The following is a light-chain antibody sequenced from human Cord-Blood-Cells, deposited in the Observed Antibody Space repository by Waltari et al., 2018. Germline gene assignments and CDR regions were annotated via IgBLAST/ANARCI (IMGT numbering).Light chain of an antibody. V-gene: IGLV2-8*01. J-gene: IGLJ2*01. CDR1: SRDVSGYNY. CDR3: SSYAGSNNVV. CDR2: VVS. Sequence: QPALTHPPSASGSPGQSVTISCPGTSRDVSGYNYVSWYQQHPGKAPKLMIYVVSKRPSGVPDRFSGSKSGNTASLTVSGLQAEDEADYYCSSYAGSNNVVFGGGTKLTVL.